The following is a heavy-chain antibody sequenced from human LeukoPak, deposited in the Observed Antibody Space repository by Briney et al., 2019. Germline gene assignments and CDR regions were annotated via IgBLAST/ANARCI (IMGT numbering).Heavy chain of an antibody. CDR3: VRVVETNTWDKVDH. V-gene: IGHV3-21*01. CDR2: ISSTTTYI. Sequence: GGSLILSCAASGFTFSDYNVNWVRQAPGKGLEWVSSISSTTTYIYHADSVKGRFTISRDNAKNSLYLQMNSLRAEDTAVYYCVRVVETNTWDKVDHWGQGTLVTVSS. D-gene: IGHD5-18*01. CDR1: GFTFSDYN. J-gene: IGHJ4*02.